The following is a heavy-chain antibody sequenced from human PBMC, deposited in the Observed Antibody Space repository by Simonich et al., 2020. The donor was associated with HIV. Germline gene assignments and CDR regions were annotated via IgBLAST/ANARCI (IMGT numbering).Heavy chain of an antibody. D-gene: IGHD6-13*01. J-gene: IGHJ2*01. CDR3: ARSGYSSSWSHWYFDL. Sequence: QLQLQESGPALVKPSETLSLPCPVSGGSISSSSYYWGWLRQPPGAGLEWLWSGFYSGSTYDNPSLKSRVTIAVDTSKNQFALKMRSVTAADTAVYYCARSGYSSSWSHWYFDLWGRGTLVTVSS. CDR2: GFYSGST. V-gene: IGHV4-39*01. CDR1: GGSISSSSYY.